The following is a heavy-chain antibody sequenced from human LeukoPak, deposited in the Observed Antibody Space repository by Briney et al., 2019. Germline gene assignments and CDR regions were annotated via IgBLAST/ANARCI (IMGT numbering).Heavy chain of an antibody. J-gene: IGHJ5*02. CDR1: GGTFRSHA. CDR3: ARAGEMNWFDP. CDR2: IIPTFGIA. Sequence: GSSEKVPCKASGGTFRSHAIIWVRQAPGQVLEWMGRIIPTFGIANYAQKFQGRVTITADKSTSTAYMELSSLRSEDTAVYYCARAGEMNWFDPWGQGTLVTVSS. V-gene: IGHV1-69*04. D-gene: IGHD5-24*01.